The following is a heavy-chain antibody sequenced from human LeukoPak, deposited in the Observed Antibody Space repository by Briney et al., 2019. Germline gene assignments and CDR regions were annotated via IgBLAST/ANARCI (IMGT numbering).Heavy chain of an antibody. V-gene: IGHV1-8*01. CDR1: VYTFTNLD. CDR3: ASNPPNTGDFYY. CDR2: MSPNSGDT. J-gene: IGHJ4*02. D-gene: IGHD1-1*01. Sequence: ASVKVSCKTSVYTFTNLDINWLRQAPGQGLEWMGWMSPNSGDTGYAQKFQGRVSMTRDTSISTAYMEPSSLRSEDTAVYYCASNPPNTGDFYYWGLGSLVTVSS.